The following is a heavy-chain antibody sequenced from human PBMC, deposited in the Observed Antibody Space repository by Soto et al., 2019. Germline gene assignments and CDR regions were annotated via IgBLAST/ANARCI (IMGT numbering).Heavy chain of an antibody. D-gene: IGHD3-22*01. V-gene: IGHV1-69*01. Sequence: QVQLVQSGAEVKKPGSSVKVSCKASGGTFSSYAISWVRQAPGQGLERMGGIIPTFGTANYAQKFQRRVTITADESTSTAYMELSSLRSEDTAVYYCARDNEPYYYDSSGYEGAEAFHIWGQGTMVTVSS. CDR1: GGTFSSYA. CDR3: ARDNEPYYYDSSGYEGAEAFHI. J-gene: IGHJ3*02. CDR2: IIPTFGTA.